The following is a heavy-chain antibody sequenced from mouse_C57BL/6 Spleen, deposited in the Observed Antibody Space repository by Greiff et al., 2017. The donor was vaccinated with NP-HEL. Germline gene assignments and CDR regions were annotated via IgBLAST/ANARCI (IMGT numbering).Heavy chain of an antibody. CDR2: IYPGSGNT. V-gene: IGHV1-76*01. D-gene: IGHD1-1*01. Sequence: ESGAELVRPGASVKLSCKASGYTFTDYYINWVKQRPGQGLEWIARIYPGSGNTYYNEKFKGKATLTAEKSSSTAYMQLSSLTSEDSAVYFCARDYGSSYTWFAYWGQGTLVTVSA. CDR1: GYTFTDYY. CDR3: ARDYGSSYTWFAY. J-gene: IGHJ3*01.